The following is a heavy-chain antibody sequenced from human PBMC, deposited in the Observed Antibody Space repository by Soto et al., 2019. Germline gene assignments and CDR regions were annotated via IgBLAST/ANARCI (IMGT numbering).Heavy chain of an antibody. D-gene: IGHD3-10*01. CDR1: GFHVSSNY. CDR2: IYSGGST. V-gene: IGHV3-66*01. J-gene: IGHJ4*02. CDR3: ARIWGVIIDDY. Sequence: GGSLRLSCAASGFHVSSNYMSWVRQAPGKGLEWVSVIYSGGSTYYADSVKGRFTISRDNSKNTLYLQMNSLRAEDTAVYYCARIWGVIIDDYWGQGTLVTVS.